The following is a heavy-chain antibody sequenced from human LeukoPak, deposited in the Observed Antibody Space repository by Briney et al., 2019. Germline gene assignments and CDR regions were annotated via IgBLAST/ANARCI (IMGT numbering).Heavy chain of an antibody. CDR2: ISGSGGST. V-gene: IGHV3-23*01. J-gene: IGHJ4*02. CDR3: AKVGHDSSGYYYYFDY. CDR1: GFTFSSYA. D-gene: IGHD3-22*01. Sequence: GGSLRLSCAASGFTFSSYAMSWVRQAPGKGLEWVSAISGSGGSTYYADSVKGRFTISRDNSKNTLYLQMNSLRAEDTAVYYCAKVGHDSSGYYYYFDYWGQGTQVTVSS.